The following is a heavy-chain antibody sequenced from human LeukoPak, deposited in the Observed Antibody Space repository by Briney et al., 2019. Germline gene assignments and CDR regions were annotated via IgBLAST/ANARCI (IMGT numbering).Heavy chain of an antibody. V-gene: IGHV4-34*01. D-gene: IGHD3-22*01. CDR2: INHSGST. CDR1: GGSFSGYY. Sequence: SETLSLTCAVYGGSFSGYYWSWIRQPPGKGLEWIGEINHSGSTNYNPSLKSRVTISVDTSKNQFSLKLSSVTAADTAVYYCARGRDRYYYDSSGQPYHYWGQGTLVNVSS. CDR3: ARGRDRYYYDSSGQPYHY. J-gene: IGHJ4*02.